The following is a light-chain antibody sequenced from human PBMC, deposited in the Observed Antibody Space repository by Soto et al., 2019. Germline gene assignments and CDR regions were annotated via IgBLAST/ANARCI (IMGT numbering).Light chain of an antibody. J-gene: IGKJ3*01. CDR2: AAS. Sequence: DIQMTQSPSSLSASVGARVTITCRASQSIANYLAWYQQKPGKVPKLLIYAASILKSGVPSRFSGSQYGTDFTLTISSLQPEDVATYYCQKYNTAPFTFGPGTKVDIK. V-gene: IGKV1-27*01. CDR1: QSIANY. CDR3: QKYNTAPFT.